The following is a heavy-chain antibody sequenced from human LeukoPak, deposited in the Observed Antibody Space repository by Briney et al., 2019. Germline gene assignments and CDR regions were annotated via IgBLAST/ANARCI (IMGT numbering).Heavy chain of an antibody. CDR1: GGSISSYY. J-gene: IGHJ6*03. V-gene: IGHV4-4*07. Sequence: SETLSLTCTVSGGSISSYYWSWIRQPAGKGLEWIGRIYTSGSTNYNPSLKSRVTMSVDTSKNQFSLKLSSVTAADTAVYYCARDSLIAVAGTILSYYYYMDVWGKGTTVTISS. D-gene: IGHD6-19*01. CDR3: ARDSLIAVAGTILSYYYYMDV. CDR2: IYTSGST.